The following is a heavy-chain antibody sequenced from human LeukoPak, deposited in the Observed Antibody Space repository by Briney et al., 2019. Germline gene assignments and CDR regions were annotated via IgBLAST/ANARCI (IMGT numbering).Heavy chain of an antibody. CDR3: ARDGYPTSYYDFWSGYSPGEY. J-gene: IGHJ4*02. Sequence: ASVEVSCKASGYIFSNYAMHWVRQAPGQRLEWMGWINGGNGNTKYSQKFQGRVTITRDTSATTAYMELNRLRSEDTAVYYCARDGYPTSYYDFWSGYSPGEYWGQGTLVTVSS. V-gene: IGHV1-3*01. CDR2: INGGNGNT. CDR1: GYIFSNYA. D-gene: IGHD3-3*01.